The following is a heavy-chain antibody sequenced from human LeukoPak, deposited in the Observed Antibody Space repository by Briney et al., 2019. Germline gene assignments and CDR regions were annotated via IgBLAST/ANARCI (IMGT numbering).Heavy chain of an antibody. CDR2: IYYSGST. J-gene: IGHJ4*02. D-gene: IGHD3-16*01. Sequence: PSETLSLTCAVYGGSFSGYYWGWIRQPPGKGLEWIGSIYYSGSTYCNPSLKSRVTISVDTSKNQFSLKLSSVTAADTAVYYCAKHPWAHYFDYWGQGTLVTVSS. V-gene: IGHV4-39*01. CDR1: GGSFSGYY. CDR3: AKHPWAHYFDY.